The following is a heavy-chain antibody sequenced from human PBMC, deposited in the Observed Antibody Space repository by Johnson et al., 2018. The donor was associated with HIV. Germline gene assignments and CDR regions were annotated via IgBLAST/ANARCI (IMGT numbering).Heavy chain of an antibody. CDR2: ISFDGSNK. V-gene: IGHV3-30*14. CDR3: AGGDDDGF. D-gene: IGHD5-12*01. Sequence: QVQLVESGGGVVRPGRSLRLSCAASGFTFSNYPMHWVRQAPGKGLERVAVISFDGSNKFYADYVKGRFTIPRDNSKNTLYLQMNSLRAEDTAVYFCAGGDDDGFWGQGTKVTVSS. J-gene: IGHJ3*01. CDR1: GFTFSNYP.